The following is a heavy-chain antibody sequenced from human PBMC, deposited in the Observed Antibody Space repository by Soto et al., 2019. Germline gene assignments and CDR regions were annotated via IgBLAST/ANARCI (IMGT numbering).Heavy chain of an antibody. CDR2: IYYSGST. Sequence: PSETLSLTCTVSCGSISSGDYYWSCIRQPPGKGLEWIGYIYYSGSTYYNPSLKSRVTISVDTSKNQFSLKLSSVTAADTAVYYCARDVIVLVPAAIAYYGMDVWGQGTTVTV. CDR3: ARDVIVLVPAAIAYYGMDV. D-gene: IGHD2-2*02. CDR1: CGSISSGDYY. J-gene: IGHJ6*02. V-gene: IGHV4-30-4*01.